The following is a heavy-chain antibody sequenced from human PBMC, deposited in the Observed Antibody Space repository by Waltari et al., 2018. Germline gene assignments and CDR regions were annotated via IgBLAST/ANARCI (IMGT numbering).Heavy chain of an antibody. CDR1: GGTFSSYT. Sequence: QVQLVQSGAEVKKPGSSVKVSCKASGGTFSSYTISWVRQAPGQGLEWMGRIIPILGIANYAQKCQGRVTITADKSTSTDYMGLSSLRSEDTAVYYCARADIMITFGGVIAFDYWGQGTLVTVSS. D-gene: IGHD3-16*02. V-gene: IGHV1-69*02. CDR3: ARADIMITFGGVIAFDY. CDR2: IIPILGIA. J-gene: IGHJ4*02.